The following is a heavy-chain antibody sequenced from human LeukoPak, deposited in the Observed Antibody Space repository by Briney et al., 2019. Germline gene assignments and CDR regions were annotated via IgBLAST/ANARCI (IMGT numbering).Heavy chain of an antibody. D-gene: IGHD2-15*01. CDR3: AREGGIVVVVAATRSEPYYFDY. Sequence: GASVKVSCKASGYTFTSYGISWVRQAPGQGLEWMGWISAYNGNTNYAQKLQGRVTMTRDTSTSTVYMELSSLRSEDTAVYYCAREGGIVVVVAATRSEPYYFDYWGQGTLVTVSS. J-gene: IGHJ4*02. V-gene: IGHV1-18*01. CDR2: ISAYNGNT. CDR1: GYTFTSYG.